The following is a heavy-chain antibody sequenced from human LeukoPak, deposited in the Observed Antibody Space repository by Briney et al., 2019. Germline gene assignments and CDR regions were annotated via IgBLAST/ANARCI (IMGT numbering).Heavy chain of an antibody. V-gene: IGHV5-51*01. CDR2: IYPGDSDT. Sequence: GESLKISCKGSGYRFTNYWIGWVRQKPGKGLEWMGIIYPGDSDTRYSPSFQGQVTISADKSISTAYLQWSSLKASDNAIYYCATGSEPWEYYSDYWGQGTLVTVSS. CDR3: ATGSEPWEYYSDY. D-gene: IGHD2/OR15-2a*01. CDR1: GYRFTNYW. J-gene: IGHJ4*02.